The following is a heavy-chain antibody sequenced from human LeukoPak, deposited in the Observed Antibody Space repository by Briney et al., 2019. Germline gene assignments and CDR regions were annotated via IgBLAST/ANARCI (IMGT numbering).Heavy chain of an antibody. CDR2: INHSGST. D-gene: IGHD3-10*01. J-gene: IGHJ4*02. CDR1: GGSFSGYY. CDR3: ARGRGFYGSGSYNRRGNYYFDY. Sequence: SETLSLTCAVYGGSFSGYYWSWIRQPPGKGLEWIGEINHSGSTNYNPSLKSRVTISVDTPKNQFPLKLSSVTAADTAVYYCARGRGFYGSGSYNRRGNYYFDYWGQGTLVTVSS. V-gene: IGHV4-34*01.